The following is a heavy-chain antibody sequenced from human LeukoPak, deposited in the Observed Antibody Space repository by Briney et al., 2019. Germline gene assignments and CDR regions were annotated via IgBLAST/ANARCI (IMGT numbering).Heavy chain of an antibody. CDR2: IYTSGST. Sequence: SETLSLTCTVSGVSISSYYWSWIRQPAGKGLEWIGRIYTSGSTNYNPSLKSRVTMSVDTSKNQFSLKLSSVTAADTAVYYCARGDLDSSGYWYYFDYWGQGTLVTVSS. J-gene: IGHJ4*02. D-gene: IGHD3-22*01. CDR3: ARGDLDSSGYWYYFDY. CDR1: GVSISSYY. V-gene: IGHV4-4*07.